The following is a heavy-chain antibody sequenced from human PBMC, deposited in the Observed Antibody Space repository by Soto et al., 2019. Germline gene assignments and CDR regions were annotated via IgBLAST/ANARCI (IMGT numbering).Heavy chain of an antibody. J-gene: IGHJ5*02. Sequence: GGSLRLSCAASGFIFENFGMSWVRQAPGKGLVWISSISGSGFKKYYADSVKGRFTISRDNSKSTVYLELNNLSAEDTAVYHCAKNQGVELVPLATVDWFDPWGQGSVVTVSS. CDR1: GFIFENFG. V-gene: IGHV3-23*01. CDR3: AKNQGVELVPLATVDWFDP. D-gene: IGHD1-26*01. CDR2: ISGSGFKK.